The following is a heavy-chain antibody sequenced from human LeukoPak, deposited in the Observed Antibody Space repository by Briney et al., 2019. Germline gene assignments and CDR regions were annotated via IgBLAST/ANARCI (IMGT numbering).Heavy chain of an antibody. D-gene: IGHD2-21*02. CDR2: IKQDGSEK. Sequence: PGGSLRLSCAASGFTFSSYWMSWVRQAPGKGLEWVANIKQDGSEKYYVDSVKGRFTISRDNAKKSVYLKMNNLRGDDTALYYCARDYCGGDCYPFDYWGQGILVTVSS. V-gene: IGHV3-7*03. CDR3: ARDYCGGDCYPFDY. CDR1: GFTFSSYW. J-gene: IGHJ4*02.